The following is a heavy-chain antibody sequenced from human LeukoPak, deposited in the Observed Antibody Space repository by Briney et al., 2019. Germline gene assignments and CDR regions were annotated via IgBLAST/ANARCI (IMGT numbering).Heavy chain of an antibody. J-gene: IGHJ4*02. CDR1: GGTFSSYA. D-gene: IGHD2-2*01. Sequence: PVASVKVSCKASGGTFSSYAISWVRQAPGQGLEWMGGIIPIFGTANYAQKFQGRVTITTDESTSTAYMELSSLRSEDTAVYYCANSNCSSTSCDFDYWGQGTLVTVSS. V-gene: IGHV1-69*05. CDR2: IIPIFGTA. CDR3: ANSNCSSTSCDFDY.